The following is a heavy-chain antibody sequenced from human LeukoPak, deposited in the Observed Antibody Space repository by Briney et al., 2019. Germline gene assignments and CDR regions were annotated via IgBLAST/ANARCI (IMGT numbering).Heavy chain of an antibody. CDR1: GGTFSSYT. CDR2: IIPTFGTA. Sequence: SVKVSCKASGGTFSSYTLRWVRPAPGEGRGWMGGIIPTFGTANYAQKFQGRATITTDESSSTAYMELSSLRSEDTAVYYCARVVVGPSFAFDVWGQGTVVIVSS. D-gene: IGHD1-26*01. V-gene: IGHV1-69*05. J-gene: IGHJ3*01. CDR3: ARVVVGPSFAFDV.